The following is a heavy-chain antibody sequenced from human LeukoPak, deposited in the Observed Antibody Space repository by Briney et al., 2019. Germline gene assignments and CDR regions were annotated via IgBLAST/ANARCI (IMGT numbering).Heavy chain of an antibody. J-gene: IGHJ5*02. CDR1: GGSISSSSYY. CDR2: IYYSGST. V-gene: IGHV4-39*07. D-gene: IGHD2-15*01. CDR3: ARDKADIVSWFDP. Sequence: SETLSLTCTVSGGSISSSSYYWGWIRQPPGKGLEWIGSIYYSGSTYYNPSLKSRVTISVDTSKNQFSLKLSSVTAADTAVYYCARDKADIVSWFDPWGQGTLVTVSS.